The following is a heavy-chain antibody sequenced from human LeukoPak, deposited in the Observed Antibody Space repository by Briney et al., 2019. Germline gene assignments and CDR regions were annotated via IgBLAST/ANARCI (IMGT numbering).Heavy chain of an antibody. V-gene: IGHV1-46*01. CDR2: INPSGGST. CDR1: GYTFTSYY. Sequence: ASVKVSCKASGYTFTSYYMHWVRQAPGQGLEWMGIINPSGGSTSYAQKFQGRVTMTRDTSTSTVYMELSSLRSEDTAVYYCAGDPPDTIFGVVNPSYYFDYWGQGTLVTVSS. CDR3: AGDPPDTIFGVVNPSYYFDY. D-gene: IGHD3-3*01. J-gene: IGHJ4*02.